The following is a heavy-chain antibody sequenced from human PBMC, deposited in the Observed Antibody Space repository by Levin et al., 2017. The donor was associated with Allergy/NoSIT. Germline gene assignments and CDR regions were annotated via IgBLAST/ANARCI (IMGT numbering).Heavy chain of an antibody. J-gene: IGHJ4*02. V-gene: IGHV3-7*04. D-gene: IGHD2-2*01. CDR2: IKQDGSEK. CDR1: GFTFSSYW. Sequence: AGGSLRLSCAASGFTFSSYWMSWVRQAPGKGLEWVANIKQDGSEKYYVDSVKGRFTISRDNAKNSLYLQMNSLRAEDTAVYYCARAPRYCSSTSCYAVWGQGTLVTVSS. CDR3: ARAPRYCSSTSCYAV.